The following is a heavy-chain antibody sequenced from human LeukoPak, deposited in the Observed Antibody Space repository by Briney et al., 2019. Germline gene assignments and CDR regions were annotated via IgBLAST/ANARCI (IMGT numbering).Heavy chain of an antibody. CDR3: ARASGYYSYLANFDY. V-gene: IGHV4-34*01. CDR2: INHSGST. J-gene: IGHJ4*02. CDR1: GGSFSSYY. Sequence: SETLSLTCAVYGGSFSSYYWSWIRQPPGKGLEWIGEINHSGSTNYNPSLKSRVTISVDTSKNQFSLKLSSVTAADTAVYYCARASGYYSYLANFDYWGQGTLVTVSS. D-gene: IGHD3-22*01.